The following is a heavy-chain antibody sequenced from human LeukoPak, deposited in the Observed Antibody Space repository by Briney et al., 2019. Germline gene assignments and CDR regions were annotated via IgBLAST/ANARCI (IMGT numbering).Heavy chain of an antibody. J-gene: IGHJ4*02. Sequence: GRSLRLSCAASGFTFSSYGMHWVRQDPGKGLEWVAVISYDGSNKYYADSVKGRFTISRDNSKNTLYLQMNSLRAEDTAVYYCAKDSYYDSSGYYSVFDYRGQGTLVTVSS. CDR1: GFTFSSYG. D-gene: IGHD3-22*01. V-gene: IGHV3-30*18. CDR2: ISYDGSNK. CDR3: AKDSYYDSSGYYSVFDY.